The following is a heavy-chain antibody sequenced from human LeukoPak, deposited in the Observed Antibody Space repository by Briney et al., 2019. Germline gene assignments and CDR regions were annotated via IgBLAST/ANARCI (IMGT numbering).Heavy chain of an antibody. V-gene: IGHV3-53*05. CDR2: IYSGGST. J-gene: IGHJ1*01. Sequence: PGGSLRLSCAASGFTVSSNYMSWVRQAPGKGLEWVSVIYSGGSTYYADSVKGRFTISRDDSKSTLYLQMNSLRAEDTAVYYCTTKVIRGNSGDDYDAWGQGALVTVSS. D-gene: IGHD5-12*01. CDR3: TTKVIRGNSGDDYDA. CDR1: GFTVSSNY.